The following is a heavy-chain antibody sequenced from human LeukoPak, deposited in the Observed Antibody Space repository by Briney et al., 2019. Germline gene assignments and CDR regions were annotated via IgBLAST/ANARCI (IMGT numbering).Heavy chain of an antibody. D-gene: IGHD6-13*01. CDR1: GGSFSGYY. CDR3: ARAPLSSSWSMYNWFDP. J-gene: IGHJ5*02. Sequence: SETLSLTCAVYGGSFSGYYWSWIRQPPGKGLEWLGEINHSGGTNYNPSLKSRVTISVDTSKNQFSLKLSSVTAADTAVYYCARAPLSSSWSMYNWFDPWGQGTLVTVSS. V-gene: IGHV4-34*01. CDR2: INHSGGT.